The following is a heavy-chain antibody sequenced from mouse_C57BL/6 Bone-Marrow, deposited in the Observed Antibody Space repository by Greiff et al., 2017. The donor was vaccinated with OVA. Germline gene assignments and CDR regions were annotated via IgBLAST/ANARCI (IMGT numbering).Heavy chain of an antibody. D-gene: IGHD1-1*01. CDR3: ARGTTYGRSYGYFDV. J-gene: IGHJ1*03. Sequence: VQLQQSGAELARPGASVKLSCKASGYTFTSYGISWVKQRTGQGLEWIGEIYPRSGNTYYNEKFKGKATLTADKSSSTAYMELRSLTSEDSAGYFCARGTTYGRSYGYFDVWGTGTTVTVSS. CDR2: IYPRSGNT. CDR1: GYTFTSYG. V-gene: IGHV1-81*01.